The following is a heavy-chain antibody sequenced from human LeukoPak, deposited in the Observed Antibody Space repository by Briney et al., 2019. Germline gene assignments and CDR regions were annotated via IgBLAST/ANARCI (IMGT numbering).Heavy chain of an antibody. J-gene: IGHJ4*02. CDR3: ARGRGSSSYDY. V-gene: IGHV4-34*01. CDR2: INHSGST. Sequence: PSETLSLTRAVYGGSFRGYYWSWIRQPPGKGLEWIGEINHSGSTNYNPSLKSRVTISVDTSKNQFSLKLSSVTAADTAVYYCARGRGSSSYDYWGQGPLVTVSS. D-gene: IGHD6-13*01. CDR1: GGSFRGYY.